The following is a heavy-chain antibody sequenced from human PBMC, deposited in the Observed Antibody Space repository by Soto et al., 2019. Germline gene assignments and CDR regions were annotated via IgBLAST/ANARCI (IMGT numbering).Heavy chain of an antibody. CDR2: ISYDGSNK. D-gene: IGHD6-19*01. Sequence: QVQLVESGGGVVQPGRSLRLSCAASGFTFSSYGMNWVRQAPGKGLEWVAVISYDGSNKYYADSVQGRFTISRDNSKNTLYLQMNSLRAEDTAVYYCAKDVAGTSDSWGQGTLVTVYS. V-gene: IGHV3-30*18. J-gene: IGHJ4*02. CDR3: AKDVAGTSDS. CDR1: GFTFSSYG.